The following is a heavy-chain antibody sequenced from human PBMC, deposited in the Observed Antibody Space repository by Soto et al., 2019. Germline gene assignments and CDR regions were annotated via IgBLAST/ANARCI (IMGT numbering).Heavy chain of an antibody. D-gene: IGHD5-12*01. Sequence: QVQLVQSGAEVKKPGSSVKVSCKASGGTFSSYAISWVRQAPGQGLEWMGGIIPIFGTANYAQKFQGRVTITVDESTSTAYMELSSLRSEDTAVYYCASDLRDGYNPAVYYYYGMDVWGHGTTVTVSS. CDR1: GGTFSSYA. V-gene: IGHV1-69*12. J-gene: IGHJ6*02. CDR3: ASDLRDGYNPAVYYYYGMDV. CDR2: IIPIFGTA.